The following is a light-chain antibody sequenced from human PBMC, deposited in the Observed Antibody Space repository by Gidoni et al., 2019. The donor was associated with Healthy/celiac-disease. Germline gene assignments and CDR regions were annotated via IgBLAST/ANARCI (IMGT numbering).Light chain of an antibody. CDR1: SSNIGNNA. CDR2: YDD. Sequence: QSVLKRPRAVPGARRNRVTISCSGSSSNIGNNAVNWYQQLPGKAPKLLIYYDDLLPSGVSDRFSVSKSGTSASLASSGLQSEDEADYYCAAWDDSLNGHVFGTGTKVTVL. CDR3: AAWDDSLNGHV. J-gene: IGLJ1*01. V-gene: IGLV1-36*01.